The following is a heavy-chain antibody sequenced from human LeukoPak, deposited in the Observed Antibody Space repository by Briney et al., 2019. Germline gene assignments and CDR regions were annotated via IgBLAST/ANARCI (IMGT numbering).Heavy chain of an antibody. J-gene: IGHJ5*02. V-gene: IGHV4-4*07. Sequence: SETLSLTCIVSGGSTSNYYWSWIRQPAGKGLEWIGRIYATGSTNYNPSLKSRVTMSVDTSKNQFSLKLKSVTAADTAVYYCARGPHCSGGNFRNWFDPWGQGTLVTVSS. CDR1: GGSTSNYY. CDR3: ARGPHCSGGNFRNWFDP. D-gene: IGHD2-15*01. CDR2: IYATGST.